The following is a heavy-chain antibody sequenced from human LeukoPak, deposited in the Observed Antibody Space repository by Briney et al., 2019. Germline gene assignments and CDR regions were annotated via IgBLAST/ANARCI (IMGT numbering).Heavy chain of an antibody. Sequence: GGSLRLSCAASGLTFTNYPMHWVRQAPGKGLEWVAVLWSDGIKTDYADSVKGRFTISRDNAKNSLYLEMNSLRAEDTAVYYCARGGGLDYDYVWGSYRNNWYFDLWGRGTLVTVSS. V-gene: IGHV3-33*01. CDR1: GLTFTNYP. D-gene: IGHD3-16*02. CDR3: ARGGGLDYDYVWGSYRNNWYFDL. CDR2: LWSDGIKT. J-gene: IGHJ2*01.